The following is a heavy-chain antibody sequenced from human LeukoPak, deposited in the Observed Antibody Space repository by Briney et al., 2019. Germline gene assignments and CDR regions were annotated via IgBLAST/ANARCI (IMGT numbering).Heavy chain of an antibody. Sequence: PGGSLRLSCAASGFIFSSYGMHWVRQAPGKGLEWVATIWYDGGNKYYADSVKGRFTISRDNSKNTLYLQMNSLRTEDTAVYYCARRMAANAFDIWGQGTMVTVSS. CDR2: IWYDGGNK. D-gene: IGHD5-24*01. J-gene: IGHJ3*02. CDR1: GFIFSSYG. CDR3: ARRMAANAFDI. V-gene: IGHV3-33*01.